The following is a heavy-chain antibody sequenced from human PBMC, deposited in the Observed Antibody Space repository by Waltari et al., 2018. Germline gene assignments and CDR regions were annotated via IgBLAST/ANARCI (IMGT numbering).Heavy chain of an antibody. D-gene: IGHD6-19*01. CDR2: LSYDGSNK. Sequence: QVQLVESGGGVVQPGRSLRLSCAASGFVFSTYAMHWVRQAPGKGLEWVAVLSYDGSNKYYTGSLKGRFTISRDNSKNTMYLQMDSLRTDDTAVYYCARENRQWLAPEPYYFDYWGRGTLVTVTS. V-gene: IGHV3-30*10. J-gene: IGHJ4*02. CDR1: GFVFSTYA. CDR3: ARENRQWLAPEPYYFDY.